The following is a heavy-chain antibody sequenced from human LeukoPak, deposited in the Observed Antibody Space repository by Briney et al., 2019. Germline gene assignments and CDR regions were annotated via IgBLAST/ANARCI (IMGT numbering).Heavy chain of an antibody. V-gene: IGHV1-18*01. Sequence: GASVKVSCKASGYTFTSYAISWVRQAPGQGLEWMGWISGYKGNTKYAQKFQGRVTMTTDTSTSTAYMELRSLRSDDTAVYYCARSDVLLWFGRVYYMDVWGKGTTVTVSS. D-gene: IGHD3-10*01. CDR2: ISGYKGNT. J-gene: IGHJ6*03. CDR1: GYTFTSYA. CDR3: ARSDVLLWFGRVYYMDV.